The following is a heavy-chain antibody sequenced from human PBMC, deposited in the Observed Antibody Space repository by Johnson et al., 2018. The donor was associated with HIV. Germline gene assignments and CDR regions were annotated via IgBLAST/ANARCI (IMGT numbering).Heavy chain of an antibody. CDR3: ARVLESKVAAGSWAFDI. CDR1: GFTFRNYW. V-gene: IGHV3-74*02. J-gene: IGHJ3*02. Sequence: VHLVESGGGLVQPGGTLRLSCVVSGFTFRNYWMEWVRQAPGKGLVWVSRISTDGGRTTYADSVKDRFTISRDNSKNTLYLQMNSLTTEDTAVYYCARVLESKVAAGSWAFDIWGQGTMVTVSS. D-gene: IGHD6-13*01. CDR2: ISTDGGRT.